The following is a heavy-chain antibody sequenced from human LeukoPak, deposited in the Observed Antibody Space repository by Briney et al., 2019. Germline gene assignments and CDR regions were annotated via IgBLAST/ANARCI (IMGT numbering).Heavy chain of an antibody. D-gene: IGHD4-17*01. Sequence: GGSLRLSCAASGFTFSSYSMNWVRQAPGKGLEWVSYISSSSSTIYYADSVKGRFTISRDNAKNSLYLQMNSLRAEDTAVYYCAKALGSGPGISPDGHGDYGAFDIWGQGTMVTVSS. CDR1: GFTFSSYS. V-gene: IGHV3-48*01. J-gene: IGHJ3*02. CDR3: AKALGSGPGISPDGHGDYGAFDI. CDR2: ISSSSSTI.